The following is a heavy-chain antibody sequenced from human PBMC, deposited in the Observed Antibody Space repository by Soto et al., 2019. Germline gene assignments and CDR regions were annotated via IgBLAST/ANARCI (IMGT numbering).Heavy chain of an antibody. CDR3: AIHVLRYFDWLSTFDY. CDR2: IIAIFGKT. Sequence: ASVKVSCKASGGTFSSYAISWVRQAPGQGLEWMGWIIAIFGKTNYAQKLQGRVTMTTDTSTSTAYMELRSLRSDDTAVYYCAIHVLRYFDWLSTFDYWGQGTLVTVSS. D-gene: IGHD3-9*01. CDR1: GGTFSSYA. J-gene: IGHJ4*02. V-gene: IGHV1-18*01.